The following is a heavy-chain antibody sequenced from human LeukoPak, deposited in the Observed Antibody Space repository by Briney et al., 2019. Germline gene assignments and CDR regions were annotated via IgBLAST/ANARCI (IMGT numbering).Heavy chain of an antibody. J-gene: IGHJ3*02. Sequence: GRSLRLSCAASAFTFSGSAMHWVRQASGKGLEWIGRIRSKADSYATAYAASVKGRFTISRDDSKNTAYLQMNSLKTEDTAVYYCTRPSHSYGTDAFDIWGQGTMVTVSS. CDR2: IRSKADSYAT. D-gene: IGHD1-14*01. CDR1: AFTFSGSA. V-gene: IGHV3-73*01. CDR3: TRPSHSYGTDAFDI.